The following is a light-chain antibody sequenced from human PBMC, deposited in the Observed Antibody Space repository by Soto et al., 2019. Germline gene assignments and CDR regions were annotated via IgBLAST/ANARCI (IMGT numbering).Light chain of an antibody. J-gene: IGKJ3*01. V-gene: IGKV1-33*01. CDR3: QQYDNLP. CDR2: DAS. CDR1: QDISNY. Sequence: DLQMTQSPSSLSASVGDRVTITCQASQDISNYLNWYRQKPGKAPKLLIYDASNLETGVPSRFSGSGSGTDFTFTISSLQPEDIATYYCQQYDNLPLGPGTKVDIK.